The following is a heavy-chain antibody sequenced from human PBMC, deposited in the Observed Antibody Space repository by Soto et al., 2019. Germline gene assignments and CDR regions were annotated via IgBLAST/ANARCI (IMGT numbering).Heavy chain of an antibody. J-gene: IGHJ6*02. D-gene: IGHD3-22*01. CDR2: ISYDGSNK. Sequence: SLRLSCAASGFTFSSYAMHWVRQAPGKGLEWVAVISYDGSNKYYADSVKGRFTISRDNSKNTLYLQMNSLRAEDTAVYYCARDLHYYDSSGYYYYYGMDVWGQGTTVTVSS. CDR1: GFTFSSYA. V-gene: IGHV3-30-3*01. CDR3: ARDLHYYDSSGYYYYYGMDV.